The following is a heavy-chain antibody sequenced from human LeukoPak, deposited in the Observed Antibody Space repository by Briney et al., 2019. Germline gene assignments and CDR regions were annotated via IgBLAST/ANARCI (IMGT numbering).Heavy chain of an antibody. V-gene: IGHV3-23*01. Sequence: GGSLRLACAASGFTITTYAVNWVRQAPGKGLEWVSGIGVGGTEYYADSVKGRFFISTDRSTNLVRLRVISLTVEDPSVYYCSRAQGALDYWGQRTLVTVSS. CDR3: SRAQGALDY. CDR2: IGVGGTE. D-gene: IGHD1-26*01. CDR1: GFTITTYA. J-gene: IGHJ4*02.